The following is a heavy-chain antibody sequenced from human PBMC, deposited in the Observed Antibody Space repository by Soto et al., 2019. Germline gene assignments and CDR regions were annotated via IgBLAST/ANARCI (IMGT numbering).Heavy chain of an antibody. CDR3: ARVVLDYYGKKYI. D-gene: IGHD3-10*01. CDR1: GGTFSSYT. CDR2: IIPIRGIA. Sequence: QVQLVQSGAEVKKPGSSVKVSCKASGGTFSSYTISWVRQAPGQGLEWMGRIIPIRGIANYAQKFQGRVTITADKSTSTAYMELSSLRSEDTAVYYFARVVLDYYGKKYIWGQGTMVTVSS. J-gene: IGHJ3*02. V-gene: IGHV1-69*02.